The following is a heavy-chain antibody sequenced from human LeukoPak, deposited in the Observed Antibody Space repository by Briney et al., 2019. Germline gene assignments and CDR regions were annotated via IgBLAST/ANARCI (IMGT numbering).Heavy chain of an antibody. CDR2: ISYDGSNK. CDR1: GFTFSSYA. Sequence: GGSLRLSCAASGFTFSSYAMHWVRQAPGKGLEWVAVISYDGSNKYYADSVKGRFTISRDNSKNTLYLQMNSLRAEDTAVYYCARDIKLTTVTENWFDPWGQGTLVTVSS. D-gene: IGHD4-17*01. J-gene: IGHJ5*02. CDR3: ARDIKLTTVTENWFDP. V-gene: IGHV3-30*04.